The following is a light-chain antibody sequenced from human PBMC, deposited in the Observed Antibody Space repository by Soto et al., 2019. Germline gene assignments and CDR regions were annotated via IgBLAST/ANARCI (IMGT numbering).Light chain of an antibody. CDR1: NLGDGY. V-gene: IGLV3-1*01. CDR2: QDI. CDR3: HAWDSSYVI. J-gene: IGLJ2*01. Sequence: SYELTQPPSVSVSPGQTVSISCSGDNLGDGYACWYQQKPGQSPLLVIYQDIRRPSGIPERFSGSSSGNTATLTISGTQATDEADYFCHAWDSSYVIFGAGTKVTVL.